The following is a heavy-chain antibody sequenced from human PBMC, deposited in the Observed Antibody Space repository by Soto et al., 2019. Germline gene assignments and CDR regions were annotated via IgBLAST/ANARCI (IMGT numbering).Heavy chain of an antibody. D-gene: IGHD3-10*01. J-gene: IGHJ3*02. CDR1: GYTFTSYG. CDR2: ISAYNGNT. V-gene: IGHV1-18*04. CDR3: ARRWITMVRGVITARGAFDI. Sequence: QVQLVQSGAEVKKPGASVKVSCKASGYTFTSYGISWVRQAPGQGLEWMGWISAYNGNTNYAQKLQGRVTMTTDTSTSTAYMELRSLRSDDTAVYYCARRWITMVRGVITARGAFDIWGQGTMVTVSS.